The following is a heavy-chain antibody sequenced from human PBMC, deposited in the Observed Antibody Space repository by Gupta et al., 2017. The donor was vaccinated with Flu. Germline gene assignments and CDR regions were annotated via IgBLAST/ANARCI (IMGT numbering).Heavy chain of an antibody. D-gene: IGHD3-10*01. Sequence: EVQLVESGGGLVQPGGSLRLSCAASGFTFSSYWMSWVRQAPGKGLEWVANIKQDGSEKYYVDSVKGRFTISRDNAKNSRYLQMNSLRAEETAVYYCARESVGICGFGRGMDVWGQGTTVTVSS. CDR3: ARESVGICGFGRGMDV. CDR1: GFTFSSYW. CDR2: IKQDGSEK. J-gene: IGHJ6*02. V-gene: IGHV3-7*01.